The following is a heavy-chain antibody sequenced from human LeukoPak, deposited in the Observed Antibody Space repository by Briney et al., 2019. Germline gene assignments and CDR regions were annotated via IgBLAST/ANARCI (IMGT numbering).Heavy chain of an antibody. V-gene: IGHV1-18*01. Sequence: GATVKVSCKASGYTFTSYGISWVRQAPGQGLEWMGWISAYNGNTNYAQKLQGRVTMTTDTSTSTAYMELRSLRSDDTAVYYCARTRGYCSSTSCFYYYYYMDVWGKGTTVTVSS. CDR2: ISAYNGNT. D-gene: IGHD2-2*01. J-gene: IGHJ6*03. CDR3: ARTRGYCSSTSCFYYYYYMDV. CDR1: GYTFTSYG.